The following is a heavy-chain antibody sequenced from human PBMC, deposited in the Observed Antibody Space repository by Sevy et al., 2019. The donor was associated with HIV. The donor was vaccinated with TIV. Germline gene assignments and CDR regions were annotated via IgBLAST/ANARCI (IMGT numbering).Heavy chain of an antibody. V-gene: IGHV4-31*03. CDR1: GGSISSGTYS. CDR2: IHYSGSP. CDR3: AREMEGSGTYGMDV. J-gene: IGHJ6*02. Sequence: SETLSLTCTVSGGSISSGTYSWSWIRQHPGKGLEWMGYIHYSGSPYYNPSLKSRVTISIHTSKNQLSLELASVTAADTAVYYCAREMEGSGTYGMDVWGQGTTVTVSS. D-gene: IGHD3-10*01.